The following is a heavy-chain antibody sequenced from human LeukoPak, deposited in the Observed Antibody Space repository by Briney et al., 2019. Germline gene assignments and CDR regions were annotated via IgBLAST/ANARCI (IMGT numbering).Heavy chain of an antibody. CDR2: IIPIFGTA. V-gene: IGHV1-69*13. CDR1: GGTFSSYA. D-gene: IGHD4-17*01. CDR3: ARDPTSYGDYFDY. J-gene: IGHJ4*02. Sequence: SVKVSCKASGGTFSSYAISWVRQAPGQGLEWMGGIIPIFGTANYAQKFQGRVTITADESTSTAYMELSSLRSEDTAVYYCARDPTSYGDYFDYWGQGTLVTVSS.